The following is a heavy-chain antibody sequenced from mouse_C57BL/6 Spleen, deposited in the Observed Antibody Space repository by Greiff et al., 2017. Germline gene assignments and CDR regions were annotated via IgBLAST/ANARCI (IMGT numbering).Heavy chain of an antibody. CDR1: GYTFTSYW. D-gene: IGHD1-1*01. CDR3: AGGSTVVATRGSFDY. J-gene: IGHJ2*01. Sequence: QVQLQQPGAELVMPGASVKLSCKASGYTFTSYWMHWVKQRPGQGLEWIGEIDPSDSYTNYNQKFKGKSTVTGDKSSSTAYMQLSSLTSEDSAVYYCAGGSTVVATRGSFDYWGQGTTLTVSS. V-gene: IGHV1-69*01. CDR2: IDPSDSYT.